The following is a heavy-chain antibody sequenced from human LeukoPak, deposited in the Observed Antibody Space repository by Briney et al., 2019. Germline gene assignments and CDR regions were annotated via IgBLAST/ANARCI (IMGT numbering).Heavy chain of an antibody. CDR1: GFTVSSNY. CDR3: ATHSGGY. D-gene: IGHD3-16*01. V-gene: IGHV3-66*01. Sequence: GGSLRLSCAASGFTVSSNYMTWVRQAPGKGLEWVSVIYTDGGRRYVDSVKGRFTISRDNSKNTLYLQMNYLRAEDTAVYYCATHSGGYWGQGTLVTVSS. J-gene: IGHJ4*02. CDR2: IYTDGGR.